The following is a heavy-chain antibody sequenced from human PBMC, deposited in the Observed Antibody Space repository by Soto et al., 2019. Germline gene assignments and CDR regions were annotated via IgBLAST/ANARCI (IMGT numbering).Heavy chain of an antibody. V-gene: IGHV3-53*01. J-gene: IGHJ6*02. CDR3: ARPSIAAAGTNYYYGMDV. Sequence: GGSLRLSCAASGFTVSSNYMSWVRQAPGKGLEWVSVIYSGGSTYYADSVKGRFTISRDNSKNTLYLQMNSLRAEDTAVYYCARPSIAAAGTNYYYGMDVWGQGTTVTVSS. CDR1: GFTVSSNY. D-gene: IGHD6-13*01. CDR2: IYSGGST.